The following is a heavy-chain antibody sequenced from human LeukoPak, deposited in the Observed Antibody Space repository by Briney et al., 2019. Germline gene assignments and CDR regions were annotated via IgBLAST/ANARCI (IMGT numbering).Heavy chain of an antibody. D-gene: IGHD1-26*01. CDR2: ISGSGGST. CDR3: AKGALEYYYYGMDV. CDR1: GFTFSSYA. V-gene: IGHV3-23*01. J-gene: IGHJ6*02. Sequence: GGSLRLSCAASGFTFSSYAMSWVRQAPGKGLGWVSAISGSGGSTYYADSVKGRFTISRDNSKNTLYLQMNSLRAEDTAVYYCAKGALEYYYYGMDVWGQGTTVTVSS.